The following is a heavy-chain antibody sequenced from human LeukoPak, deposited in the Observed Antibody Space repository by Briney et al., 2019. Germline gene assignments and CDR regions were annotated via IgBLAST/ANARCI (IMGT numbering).Heavy chain of an antibody. J-gene: IGHJ4*02. V-gene: IGHV3-30*04. CDR3: ARDSSGWYDDYYFDY. CDR2: ISYDGSNK. Sequence: GRSLRLSCAASGFTFSNYAMHWVRQAPGKGLEWVAVISYDGSNKYYADSVKGRFTISRDNSKNTLYLQMNSLRAEDTAVYYCARDSSGWYDDYYFDYWGQGTLVTVSS. CDR1: GFTFSNYA. D-gene: IGHD6-19*01.